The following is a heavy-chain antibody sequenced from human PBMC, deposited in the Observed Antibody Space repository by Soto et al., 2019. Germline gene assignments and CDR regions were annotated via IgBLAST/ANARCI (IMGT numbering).Heavy chain of an antibody. V-gene: IGHV1-46*01. J-gene: IGHJ6*02. CDR1: GYTFTSYY. CDR2: INPSGGST. CDR3: ATRGVYGSGPYYYYGMDV. Sequence: GASVKVSCKASGYTFTSYYMHWVRQAPGQGLEWMGIINPSGGSTSYAQKFQGRVTMTRDTSTSTVYMELSSLRSEDTAVYYCATRGVYGSGPYYYYGMDVWGQGTTVTVSS. D-gene: IGHD3-10*01.